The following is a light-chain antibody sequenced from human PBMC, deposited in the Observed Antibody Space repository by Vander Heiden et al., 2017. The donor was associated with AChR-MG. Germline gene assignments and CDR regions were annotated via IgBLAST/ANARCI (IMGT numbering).Light chain of an antibody. J-gene: IGKJ3*01. CDR2: AAS. Sequence: EIVMTQSPATLSVSPGERATLSCRASQSISNKLAWYQQKPGQPPRLLIYAASTRATGIPARFSGSGSGTEFTLTISSLQSEDFAIYSCQQYDNWPLTFGPGAKVDLK. CDR3: QQYDNWPLT. V-gene: IGKV3-15*01. CDR1: QSISNK.